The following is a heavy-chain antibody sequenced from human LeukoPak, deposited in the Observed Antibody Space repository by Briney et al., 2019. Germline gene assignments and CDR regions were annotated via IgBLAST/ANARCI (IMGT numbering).Heavy chain of an antibody. CDR2: ISSSSSTI. D-gene: IGHD7-27*01. J-gene: IGHJ4*02. Sequence: GGSLRLSCAASGFTFSSYSMNWVRQAPGKGLEWVSYISSSSSTIYYADSVKGRFTISRDNAKNSLYLQMNSLRAEDTAVYYCARSYTLGLFDYWGQGTLVTVSS. V-gene: IGHV3-48*01. CDR1: GFTFSSYS. CDR3: ARSYTLGLFDY.